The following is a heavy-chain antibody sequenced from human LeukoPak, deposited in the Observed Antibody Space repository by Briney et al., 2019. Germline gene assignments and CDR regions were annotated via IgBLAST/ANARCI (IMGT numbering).Heavy chain of an antibody. CDR1: GFTFSSYA. CDR3: AKDHYDFWSGYYIHFDY. CDR2: ISGSGGST. Sequence: GGSLRLSCAASGFTFSSYAMSWVRQAPGKGLEWVSAISGSGGSTYYADSVKGRFTIPRDNSKNTLYLQMNSLRAEDTAVYYCAKDHYDFWSGYYIHFDYWGQGTLVTVSS. J-gene: IGHJ4*02. V-gene: IGHV3-23*01. D-gene: IGHD3-3*01.